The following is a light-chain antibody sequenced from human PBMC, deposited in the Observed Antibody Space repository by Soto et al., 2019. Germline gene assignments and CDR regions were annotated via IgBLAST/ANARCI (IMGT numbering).Light chain of an antibody. Sequence: DIQMTQYPSSLSASVGDRVIITCRASQGIDNYLAWYQQTPGKVPKLLIYAASTLQSGVSSRFSGSGSGTDFTLTISNLQPEDVATYYCHRYYSAPLTFGGGTKVEI. J-gene: IGKJ4*01. CDR3: HRYYSAPLT. V-gene: IGKV1-27*01. CDR2: AAS. CDR1: QGIDNY.